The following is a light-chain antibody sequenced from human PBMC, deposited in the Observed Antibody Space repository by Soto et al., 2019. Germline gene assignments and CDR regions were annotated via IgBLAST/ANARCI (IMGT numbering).Light chain of an antibody. CDR3: QQHYTYRT. J-gene: IGKJ1*01. V-gene: IGKV1-17*01. Sequence: DIQMTQSPSSLSASVGDRVTITCRASHSISRYLNWYQQKPGKAPKLLIYVASSLQSGVPSRFSGSGSGTEFTLTISSLQPDDFATYYCQQHYTYRTFGQRTKVDIK. CDR1: HSISRY. CDR2: VAS.